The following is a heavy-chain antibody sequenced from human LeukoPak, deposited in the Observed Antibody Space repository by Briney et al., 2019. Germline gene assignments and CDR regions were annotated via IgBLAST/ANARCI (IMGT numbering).Heavy chain of an antibody. Sequence: GGSLRLSCVASGFPFRSFSMNWVRQAPGKGLEWVSSISSSSTYMYYADSVKGRFTISRDNAKNSLYLQMNSLRVEDTAVYYCARAEGSGSSFDYWGQGTLVTVSS. D-gene: IGHD3-10*01. CDR3: ARAEGSGSSFDY. J-gene: IGHJ4*02. CDR2: ISSSSTYM. CDR1: GFPFRSFS. V-gene: IGHV3-21*01.